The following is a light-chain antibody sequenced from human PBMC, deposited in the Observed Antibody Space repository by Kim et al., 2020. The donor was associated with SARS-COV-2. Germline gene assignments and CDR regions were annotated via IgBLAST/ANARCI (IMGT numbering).Light chain of an antibody. Sequence: IQLTQSPSSLSASVGDRVTITCRASQGISSYLAWYQQKPGKVPKVLIYAASTLQSGVPSRFSGSGSGTDFTLTISSLQPEDFATYYCQQHNIYPLTFGRGTKLEI. J-gene: IGKJ4*01. CDR3: QQHNIYPLT. CDR1: QGISSY. CDR2: AAS. V-gene: IGKV1-9*01.